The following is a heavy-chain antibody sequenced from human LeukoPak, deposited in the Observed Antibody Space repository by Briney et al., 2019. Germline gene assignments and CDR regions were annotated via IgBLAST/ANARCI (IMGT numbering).Heavy chain of an antibody. CDR1: GYTFTSYG. J-gene: IGHJ4*02. V-gene: IGHV1-18*01. D-gene: IGHD6-13*01. CDR2: ISAYNGNT. CDR3: ARGLGSSWMMNYFDY. Sequence: ASVKVSCKASGYTFTSYGMSWVRQAPGQGLEWMGWISAYNGNTNYAQKLQGRVTMTTDTSTSTAYMELRSLRSDDTAVYYCARGLGSSWMMNYFDYWGQGTLVTVSS.